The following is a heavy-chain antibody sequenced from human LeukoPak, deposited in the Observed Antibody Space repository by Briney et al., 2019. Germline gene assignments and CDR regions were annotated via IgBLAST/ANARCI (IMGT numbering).Heavy chain of an antibody. V-gene: IGHV1-18*04. D-gene: IGHD3-9*01. J-gene: IGHJ6*04. CDR1: GYTFTSYG. CDR2: ISAYNGNT. Sequence: ASVKVSCKASGYTFTSYGISWVRQAPGQGLEWMGWISAYNGNTNYAQKLQGRVTMTTDTSTSTAYMELMSLRSDDTAVYYCARDGALLRYFDWPIRTHYYYGMDVWGKGTTVTVSS. CDR3: ARDGALLRYFDWPIRTHYYYGMDV.